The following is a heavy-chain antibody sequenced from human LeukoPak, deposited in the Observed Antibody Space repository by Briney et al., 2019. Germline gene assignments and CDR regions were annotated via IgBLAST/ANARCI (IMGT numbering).Heavy chain of an antibody. CDR3: ARDWNYHALGY. J-gene: IGHJ4*02. CDR2: IWYDGSNK. Sequence: PGGSLRLSCAASGFTFSSYGMHWVRQAPGKGLEWVAVIWYDGSNKYYADSVKGRFTISRDNSKNTLYLQMSSLRAEDTAVYYCARDWNYHALGYWGQGTLVTVSS. D-gene: IGHD1-7*01. V-gene: IGHV3-33*01. CDR1: GFTFSSYG.